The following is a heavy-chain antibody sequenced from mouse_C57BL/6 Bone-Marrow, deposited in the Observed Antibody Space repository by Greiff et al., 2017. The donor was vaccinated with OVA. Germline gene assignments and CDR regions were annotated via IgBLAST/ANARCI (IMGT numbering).Heavy chain of an antibody. CDR2: IYPGSGST. V-gene: IGHV1-55*01. D-gene: IGHD3-2*02. Sequence: QVQLKQPGAELVKPGASVKMSCKASGYTFTSYWITWVKQRPGQGLEWIGDIYPGSGSTNYNEKFKSKATLTVDTSSSTAYMQLSSLTSEDSAVYYCAREGDSSGYDFDYWGQGTTRTVSS. CDR3: AREGDSSGYDFDY. J-gene: IGHJ2*01. CDR1: GYTFTSYW.